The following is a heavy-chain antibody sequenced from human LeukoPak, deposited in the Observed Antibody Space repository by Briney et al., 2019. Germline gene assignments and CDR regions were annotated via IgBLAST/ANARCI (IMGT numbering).Heavy chain of an antibody. D-gene: IGHD3-22*01. J-gene: IGHJ4*02. V-gene: IGHV3-64*01. CDR2: ISSNGGST. Sequence: PGGSLRLSCAASGFTFSSYAMHWVRQAPGKGLEYVSAISSNGGSTYYANSVKGRFTISRDNSKNTLYLQMGSLRAEDMAVYYCARGRRDSSGYGFDYWGQGTLVTVSS. CDR1: GFTFSSYA. CDR3: ARGRRDSSGYGFDY.